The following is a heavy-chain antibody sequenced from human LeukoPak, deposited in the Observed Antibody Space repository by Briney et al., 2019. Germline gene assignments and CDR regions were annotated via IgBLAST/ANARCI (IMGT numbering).Heavy chain of an antibody. CDR2: IYSGGST. V-gene: IGHV3-53*01. Sequence: GGSLRLSCAASGFTVSSNYMSWVRQAPGKGLEWVSVIYSGGSTDYADSVKGRFTISRDNSKNTLYLQMNSLRAEDTAVYYCASERKYYYDSSGYYHVGYFQHWGQGTLVTVSS. D-gene: IGHD3-22*01. CDR1: GFTVSSNY. J-gene: IGHJ1*01. CDR3: ASERKYYYDSSGYYHVGYFQH.